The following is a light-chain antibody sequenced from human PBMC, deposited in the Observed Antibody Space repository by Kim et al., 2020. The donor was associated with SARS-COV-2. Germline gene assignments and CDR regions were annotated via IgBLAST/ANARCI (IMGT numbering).Light chain of an antibody. J-gene: IGKJ1*01. Sequence: VGDRVTLTCRASQSISSWLAWYQQKPGKAPKLLIYDASSLESGVPSRFSGSGSGTEFTLTISSLQPDDFATYYCQQYNSYSPSWTFGQGTKVDIK. CDR3: QQYNSYSPSWT. CDR1: QSISSW. CDR2: DAS. V-gene: IGKV1-5*01.